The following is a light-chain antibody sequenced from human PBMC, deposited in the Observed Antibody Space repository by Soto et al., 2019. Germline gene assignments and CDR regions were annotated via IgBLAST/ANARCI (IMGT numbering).Light chain of an antibody. CDR2: GDN. CDR3: AAWDDSLNGYV. CDR1: SSNIGSNT. V-gene: IGLV1-44*01. J-gene: IGLJ1*01. Sequence: QSVLTQPHSASGTPGQRVTISCSGSSSNIGSNTVNWYQQLPGTAPKVLIYGDNQRPSGVPDRFSGSKSGSSASLAISGLXSEDEADYYCAAWDDSLNGYVFGTGTKVTVL.